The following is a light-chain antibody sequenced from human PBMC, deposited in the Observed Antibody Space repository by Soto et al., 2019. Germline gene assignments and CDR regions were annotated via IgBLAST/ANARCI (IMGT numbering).Light chain of an antibody. CDR1: QTISTW. J-gene: IGKJ1*01. V-gene: IGKV1-5*03. Sequence: IQMTQSPSTLSASVGDRVTFTCRASQTISTWLAWYQQKPGEAPKLLIYKASTLEVGVPSRFSASGSGTEFTLTINTLQPADFATYYCQHYNSYPWTFGQGTKV. CDR2: KAS. CDR3: QHYNSYPWT.